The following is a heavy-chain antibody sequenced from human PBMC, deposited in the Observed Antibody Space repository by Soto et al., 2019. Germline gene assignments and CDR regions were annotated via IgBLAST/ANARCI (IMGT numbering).Heavy chain of an antibody. Sequence: SETLSLTCAVSGGSISSGGYSWSWIRQPPGKGLEWIGYIYYSGSTYYSPSLKSRVTISVDTSKNQFSLKLSSVTAADTAVYYCARDFTDSSGPTLGMGVWGQGTTVTVSS. CDR2: IYYSGST. J-gene: IGHJ6*02. D-gene: IGHD6-19*01. V-gene: IGHV4-31*11. CDR3: ARDFTDSSGPTLGMGV. CDR1: GGSISSGGYS.